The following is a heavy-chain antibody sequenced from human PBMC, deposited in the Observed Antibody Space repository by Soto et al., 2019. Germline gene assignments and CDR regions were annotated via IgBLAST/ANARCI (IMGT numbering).Heavy chain of an antibody. CDR2: INSDGSNT. D-gene: IGHD7-27*01. Sequence: HPGGSLRLSCTGSGFSFGRYWMYWVRQAPGKGLMWVSRINSDGSNTIYADSVKGRFTISRDNVKNTLYLQMNSLRAEDTAVYYCATSDWGVDKPIDYWGQGTLVTVSS. J-gene: IGHJ4*02. V-gene: IGHV3-74*01. CDR1: GFSFGRYW. CDR3: ATSDWGVDKPIDY.